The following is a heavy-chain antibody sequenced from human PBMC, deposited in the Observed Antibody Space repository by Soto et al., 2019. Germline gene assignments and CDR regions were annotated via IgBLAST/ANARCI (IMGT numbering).Heavy chain of an antibody. V-gene: IGHV1-18*01. J-gene: IGHJ4*02. Sequence: ASVKVSCKASGYTFTSYDINWVRQATGQGLEWMGWISAYNGNTNYAQKLQGRVTMTTDTSTSTAYMELRSLRSDDTAVYYCARDLTPGLVDHWGQATLVTVSS. CDR1: GYTFTSYD. CDR3: ARDLTPGLVDH. CDR2: ISAYNGNT. D-gene: IGHD3-9*01.